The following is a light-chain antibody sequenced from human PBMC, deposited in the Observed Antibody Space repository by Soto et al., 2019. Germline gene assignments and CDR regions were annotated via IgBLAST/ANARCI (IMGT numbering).Light chain of an antibody. CDR1: QSISSW. CDR2: DAS. V-gene: IGKV1-5*01. J-gene: IGKJ1*01. CDR3: QQYNSYSWT. Sequence: DIQMTQSPSTLSASVGDRVTITCRASQSISSWLAWYQQKPGKAPKLLIYDASSLESGVPSRFSGSGSGTEFTLTIISLQPDDFATYFSQQYNSYSWTFGQGTKVEIK.